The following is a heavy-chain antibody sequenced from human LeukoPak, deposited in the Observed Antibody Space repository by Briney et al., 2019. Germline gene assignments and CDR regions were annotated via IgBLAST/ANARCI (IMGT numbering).Heavy chain of an antibody. Sequence: GGSLRLSCAASGFTFSSYGMHWVRQAPGKGLEWVAVIWSDGSKKFYADSVKGRFTISRDNSKNTLYLQMNSLRAEDTAVYYCAKERTMVREPYYFDYWGQGTLVTVSS. CDR1: GFTFSSYG. V-gene: IGHV3-33*06. CDR2: IWSDGSKK. J-gene: IGHJ4*02. D-gene: IGHD3-10*01. CDR3: AKERTMVREPYYFDY.